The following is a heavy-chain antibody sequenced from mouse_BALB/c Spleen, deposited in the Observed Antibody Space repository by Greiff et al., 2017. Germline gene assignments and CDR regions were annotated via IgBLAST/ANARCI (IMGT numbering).Heavy chain of an antibody. V-gene: IGHV2-2*02. J-gene: IGHJ4*01. CDR2: IWSGGST. CDR1: GFSLTSYG. CDR3: ARIYYGSSYAMDY. Sequence: VQGVESGPGLVQPSQSLSITCTVSGFSLTSYGVHWVRQSPGKGLEWLGVIWSGGSTDYNAAFISRLSISKDNSKSQVFFKMNSLQANDTAIYYCARIYYGSSYAMDYWGQGTSVTVSA. D-gene: IGHD1-1*01.